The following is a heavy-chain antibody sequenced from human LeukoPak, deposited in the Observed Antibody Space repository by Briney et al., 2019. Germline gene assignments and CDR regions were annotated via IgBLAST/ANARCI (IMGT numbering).Heavy chain of an antibody. CDR1: GYTFTGYY. CDR2: INPNSGGT. CDR3: ARDRGLSSSWFNYYYYYGMDV. D-gene: IGHD6-13*01. J-gene: IGHJ6*02. Sequence: GASVKVSCKASGYTFTGYYMHWVRQAPGQGLEWMGRINPNSGGTNYAQKFQGRVTMTRDTSISTAYMELSRLRSDDTAVYYCARDRGLSSSWFNYYYYYGMDVWGQGTTVTVSS. V-gene: IGHV1-2*06.